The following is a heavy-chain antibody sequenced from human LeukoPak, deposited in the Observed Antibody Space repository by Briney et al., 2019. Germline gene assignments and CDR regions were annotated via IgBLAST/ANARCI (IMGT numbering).Heavy chain of an antibody. CDR3: ARDLITMVRGVMGDY. Sequence: GASVKVSCKASGYTFTGYYMHWVRQAPGQGLEWMGWINPNSGGTNYAQKFQGRVTMTRDTSISTAYMELSRLRSDDTAVYYCARDLITMVRGVMGDYWGQGTLVTVS. D-gene: IGHD3-10*01. CDR2: INPNSGGT. CDR1: GYTFTGYY. V-gene: IGHV1-2*02. J-gene: IGHJ4*02.